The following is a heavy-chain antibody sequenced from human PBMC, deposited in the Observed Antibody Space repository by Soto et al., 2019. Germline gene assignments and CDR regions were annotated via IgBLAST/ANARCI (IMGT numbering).Heavy chain of an antibody. V-gene: IGHV3-13*01. CDR2: INVAGNT. CDR1: GFTFSNYD. D-gene: IGHD2-21*02. J-gene: IGHJ3*02. CDR3: TRTADFTSAFDM. Sequence: EVQLVESGGGLVQPGGSLRLSCEASGFTFSNYDMHWVRQAPGKGLQWVANINVAGNTYYPVSVEGRFTISRENAKNAVYLHINSLRAEDTAVYYYTRTADFTSAFDMWGQGTMVTVSS.